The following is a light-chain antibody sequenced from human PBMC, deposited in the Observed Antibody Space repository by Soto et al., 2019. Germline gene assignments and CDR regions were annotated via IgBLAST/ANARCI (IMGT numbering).Light chain of an antibody. CDR3: SSYTSSSTSPHVV. CDR1: SSDIGGGSNY. Sequence: QSALTQPPSASGSPGQSVTISCTGTSSDIGGGSNYVSWYQQHPGKAPKLMIYEVSKRPSGVPDRFSGSKSGNTASLTISGLQAEDEADYYCSSYTSSSTSPHVVFGGGTKLTVL. CDR2: EVS. V-gene: IGLV2-8*01. J-gene: IGLJ2*01.